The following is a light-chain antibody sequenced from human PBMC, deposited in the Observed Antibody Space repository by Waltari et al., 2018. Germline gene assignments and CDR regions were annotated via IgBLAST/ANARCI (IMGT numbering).Light chain of an antibody. CDR1: QSSSW. CDR3: QQYNNYWT. J-gene: IGKJ1*01. V-gene: IGKV1-5*03. CDR2: KAS. Sequence: DIQMTQSPSTLSASVGDRVTITCWASQSSSWLAWYQQKPGKAPKLLIYKASSLESGVPSRFSGSGSGTEFTLTISSLQPDDFATYYCQQYNNYWTFGQGTKVEIK.